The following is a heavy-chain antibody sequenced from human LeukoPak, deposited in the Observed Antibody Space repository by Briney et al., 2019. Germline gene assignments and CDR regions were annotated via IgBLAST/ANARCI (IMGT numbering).Heavy chain of an antibody. V-gene: IGHV5-51*01. Sequence: GESLKISCKGSGYSFTSYWIGWVRQMPGKGLEWMGIIYPGDSDTRYSPSFQGQVTISADKSISTAYLQWSSLKASDTAMYYCARHEGYCRSTSCYYYYYGMDVWGQGTTVTVSS. J-gene: IGHJ6*02. D-gene: IGHD2-2*01. CDR3: ARHEGYCRSTSCYYYYYGMDV. CDR2: IYPGDSDT. CDR1: GYSFTSYW.